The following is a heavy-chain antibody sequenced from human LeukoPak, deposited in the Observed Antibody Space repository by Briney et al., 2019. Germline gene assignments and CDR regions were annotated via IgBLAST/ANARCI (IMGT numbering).Heavy chain of an antibody. CDR1: GFIFNSYG. Sequence: GGSLRLSCAASGFIFNSYGMHWVRQAPGKGLEWVAFIRYDGSNKYYADSVKGRFTISRDNAKNSLYLQMNSLRAEDTAVYYCARDPVGQWLQPYYYYYYMDVWGKGTTVTISS. D-gene: IGHD5-24*01. J-gene: IGHJ6*03. CDR3: ARDPVGQWLQPYYYYYYMDV. V-gene: IGHV3-30*02. CDR2: IRYDGSNK.